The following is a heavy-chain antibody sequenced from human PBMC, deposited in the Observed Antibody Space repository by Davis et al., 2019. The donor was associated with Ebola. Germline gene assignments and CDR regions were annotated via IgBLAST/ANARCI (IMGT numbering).Heavy chain of an antibody. D-gene: IGHD6-13*01. J-gene: IGHJ5*02. Sequence: SETLSLTCSVSGASISSGAHYWSWIRQRPGKGLEYIGYIYNTGYRYYNPSLESRVTLSLDTSKNQLSLKLRSVTAADTAIYYCARGEAAAVFSYNWFDPWGQGTLVTVSS. CDR3: ARGEAAAVFSYNWFDP. V-gene: IGHV4-31*03. CDR2: IYNTGYR. CDR1: GASISSGAHY.